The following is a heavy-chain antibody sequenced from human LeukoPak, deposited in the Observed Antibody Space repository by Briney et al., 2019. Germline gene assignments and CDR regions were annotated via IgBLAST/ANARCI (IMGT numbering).Heavy chain of an antibody. Sequence: GESLKISCKASGYNFANYWIGWVRQMPGKGLEWMGIIYPSDSDTAYSPSFQGQVAISVDKSITTAYLQWSSLKASDTAMYYCARQMYSSNWYAFDYWGQGSLVTVSS. D-gene: IGHD6-13*01. J-gene: IGHJ4*02. CDR3: ARQMYSSNWYAFDY. CDR1: GYNFANYW. CDR2: IYPSDSDT. V-gene: IGHV5-51*01.